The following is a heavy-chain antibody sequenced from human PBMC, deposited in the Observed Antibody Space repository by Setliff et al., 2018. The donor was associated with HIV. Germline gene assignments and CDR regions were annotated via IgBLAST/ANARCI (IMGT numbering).Heavy chain of an antibody. J-gene: IGHJ4*02. CDR3: ARGEPTIFVVPAAFFDY. CDR2: ISSGGNTL. V-gene: IGHV3-48*03. D-gene: IGHD2-2*01. CDR1: GFTFSSYE. Sequence: PGGSLRLSCAVSGFTFSSYEMNWVRQAPGKGLEWVSYISSGGNTLYYADSVRGRFTTSRDNAKKSLYLQMNSLRAEDTAVYYCARGEPTIFVVPAAFFDYWGQGTLVTVSS.